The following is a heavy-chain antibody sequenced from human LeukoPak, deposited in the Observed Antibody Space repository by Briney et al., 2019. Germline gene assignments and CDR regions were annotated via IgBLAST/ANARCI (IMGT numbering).Heavy chain of an antibody. CDR2: IIPIFGTA. Sequence: GSSVKVSCKASGGTFSSYAISWVRQAPGQGLEWMGGIIPIFGTANYAQKFQGRVTMTEDTSTDTAYMELSSLRSEDTAVYYCATDGSHWNPLSYWWFDLWGRGTLVTVSS. CDR3: ATDGSHWNPLSYWWFDL. CDR1: GGTFSSYA. J-gene: IGHJ2*01. V-gene: IGHV1-69*06. D-gene: IGHD1-1*01.